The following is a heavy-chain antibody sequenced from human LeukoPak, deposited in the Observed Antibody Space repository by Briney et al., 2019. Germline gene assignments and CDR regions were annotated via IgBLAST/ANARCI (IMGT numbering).Heavy chain of an antibody. J-gene: IGHJ4*02. V-gene: IGHV3-21*01. Sequence: GGSLRLSCAASGFTFSSYSMNWVRQAPGKGLEWASSISSSSSYIYYADSVKGRFTISRDNAKNSLYLQMNSLRAEDTAVYYCARADGSGSYYDWGQGTLVTVSS. CDR2: ISSSSSYI. CDR3: ARADGSGSYYD. CDR1: GFTFSSYS. D-gene: IGHD3-10*01.